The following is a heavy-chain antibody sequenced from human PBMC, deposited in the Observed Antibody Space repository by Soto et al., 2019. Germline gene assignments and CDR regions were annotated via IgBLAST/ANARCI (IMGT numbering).Heavy chain of an antibody. CDR1: GYTFTSYG. D-gene: IGHD3-16*02. Sequence: ASVKVSCKASGYTFTSYGISWVRQAPGQGLEWMGWISAYNGNTNYAQKLQGRVTMTTDTSTSTAYMELRSLRSDDTAVYYCARVVEMITFGGVIVVPYFDYWGHGTLVTVSS. CDR2: ISAYNGNT. V-gene: IGHV1-18*04. J-gene: IGHJ4*01. CDR3: ARVVEMITFGGVIVVPYFDY.